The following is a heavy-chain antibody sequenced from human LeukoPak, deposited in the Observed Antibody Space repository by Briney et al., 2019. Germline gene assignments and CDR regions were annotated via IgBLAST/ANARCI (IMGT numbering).Heavy chain of an antibody. D-gene: IGHD3-16*02. CDR1: GFTVSSNY. CDR3: ARNVPLGSGELSSNYFDY. J-gene: IGHJ4*02. V-gene: IGHV3-53*01. CDR2: IYSGGST. Sequence: GGSLRLSCAASGFTVSSNYMSWVRQAPGKGLEWVSVIYSGGSTYYADSVKGRFTISRDNSKNTLYLQMNSLRAEDTAVYYCARNVPLGSGELSSNYFDYWGQGTLVTVSS.